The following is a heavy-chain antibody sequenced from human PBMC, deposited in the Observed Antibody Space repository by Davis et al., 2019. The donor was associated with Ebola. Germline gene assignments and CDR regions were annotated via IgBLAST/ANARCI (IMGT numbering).Heavy chain of an antibody. J-gene: IGHJ4*02. CDR2: IDGGDGTT. CDR3: VKEGTTTIWVDSDN. Sequence: GGSLRLSCAGSGFTFNFYVMNWVRQTPGKGLEWVSGIDGGDGTTQYADSVKGRFTISRDNSKNTLYLQMTSLRVEDTAVYYCVKEGTTTIWVDSDNWGQGTLVTVAS. V-gene: IGHV3-NL1*01. D-gene: IGHD1-26*01. CDR1: GFTFNFYV.